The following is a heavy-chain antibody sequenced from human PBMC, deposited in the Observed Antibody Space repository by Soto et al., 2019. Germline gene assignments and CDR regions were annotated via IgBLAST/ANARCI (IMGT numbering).Heavy chain of an antibody. V-gene: IGHV1-3*01. CDR3: ARDPVYSYGYN. D-gene: IGHD5-18*01. CDR2: INAGNGNT. CDR1: GYTFTSYA. Sequence: QVQLVQSGAEVKKPGASVKVSCKASGYTFTSYAMHWVRQSPGQRLEWMGWINAGNGNTKYSQKFQGRVTITRDTSASTAYMELSILRSEDTAVYYCARDPVYSYGYNWDQGTLVTVSS. J-gene: IGHJ4*02.